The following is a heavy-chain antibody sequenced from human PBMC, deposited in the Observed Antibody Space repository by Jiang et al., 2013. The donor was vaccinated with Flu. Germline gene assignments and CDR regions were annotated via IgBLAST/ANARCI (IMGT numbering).Heavy chain of an antibody. CDR2: INSDGSSS. CDR3: ARGMGSNISARRNVFDI. Sequence: GLVWVSRINSDGSSSVYVDSVKGRFTISRDNAKNTLYLQMNSLRAEDTAVYYCARGMGSNISARRNVFDIWGQGTMVTVSS. V-gene: IGHV3-74*01. D-gene: IGHD2/OR15-2a*01. J-gene: IGHJ3*02.